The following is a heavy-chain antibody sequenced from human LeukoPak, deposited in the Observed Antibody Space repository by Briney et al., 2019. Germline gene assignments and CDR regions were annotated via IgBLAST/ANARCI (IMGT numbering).Heavy chain of an antibody. CDR2: INSNGGAT. V-gene: IGHV1-2*02. J-gene: IGHJ4*02. CDR1: GYTFTGYY. Sequence: ASVKVSCKASGYTFTGYYIHWVRQAPGQGLEWMGWINSNGGATNYAQKFQGRVTMTRDTSISTAYMGLTRLTSDDTAVYYCARDQSTGGGFWGQGTLVTVSS. CDR3: ARDQSTGGGF. D-gene: IGHD7-27*01.